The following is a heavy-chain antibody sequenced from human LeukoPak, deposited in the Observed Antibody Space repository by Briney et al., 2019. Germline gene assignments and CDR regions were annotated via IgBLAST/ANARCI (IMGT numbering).Heavy chain of an antibody. Sequence: GGSLRLSCAASGFAFATYWMHWVRQAPGKGLEWLSRINGEGSSINYADSVKGRFTISRDNAKNTLYLQIDSLRVEDTAVYYCARMADYDRSGFCGYLPYWGQGTLVTVSS. J-gene: IGHJ1*01. CDR2: INGEGSSI. D-gene: IGHD3-22*01. CDR1: GFAFATYW. V-gene: IGHV3-74*01. CDR3: ARMADYDRSGFCGYLPY.